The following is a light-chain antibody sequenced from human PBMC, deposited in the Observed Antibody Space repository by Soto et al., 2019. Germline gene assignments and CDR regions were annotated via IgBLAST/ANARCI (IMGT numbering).Light chain of an antibody. Sequence: DIPMTQSPSSLFASVGDRVTITCRASQIINTWLAWYQQRPGKAPKLLIYRASNLVNGVPSRFSGSGSGTEFTLTSSSLQPVDFSIYFCQRYETYSGTFGPVTKVDL. CDR1: QIINTW. J-gene: IGKJ3*01. V-gene: IGKV1-5*03. CDR2: RAS. CDR3: QRYETYSGT.